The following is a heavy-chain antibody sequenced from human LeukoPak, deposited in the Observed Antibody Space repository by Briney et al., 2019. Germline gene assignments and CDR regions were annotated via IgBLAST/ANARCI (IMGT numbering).Heavy chain of an antibody. CDR3: AKDGTSSWYPNWFDP. V-gene: IGHV3-23*01. J-gene: IGHJ5*02. CDR1: GFTFSSYA. D-gene: IGHD6-13*01. Sequence: GGSLRLSCAASGFTFSSYAMSWVRQAPGKGLEWGSAISGSGGSTYYADSVKGRFTISRDNSKNTLYLQMNSLRAEDTAVYYCAKDGTSSWYPNWFDPWGQGTLVTVSS. CDR2: ISGSGGST.